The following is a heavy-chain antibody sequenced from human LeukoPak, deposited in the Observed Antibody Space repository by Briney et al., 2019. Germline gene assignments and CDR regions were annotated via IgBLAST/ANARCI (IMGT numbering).Heavy chain of an antibody. V-gene: IGHV4-34*01. CDR1: GGSFSGYY. D-gene: IGHD3-22*01. CDR3: ARNVVGYDSSGYKYYFDY. J-gene: IGHJ4*02. CDR2: INHSGST. Sequence: SETLSLTCAVYGGSFSGYYWSWIRQPPGKGLEWIGEINHSGSTNYNASLKSRVTISVDTSKNQFSLKLSSVTAADTAVYYCARNVVGYDSSGYKYYFDYWGQGTLVTVSS.